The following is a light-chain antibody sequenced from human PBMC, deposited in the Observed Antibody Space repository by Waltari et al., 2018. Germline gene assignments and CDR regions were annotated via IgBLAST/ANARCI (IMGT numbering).Light chain of an antibody. CDR3: MQAKKFPWT. V-gene: IGKV2-24*01. CDR1: QSLVHCDGNTY. J-gene: IGKJ1*01. Sequence: DIVMTQTPVPSPVTLGQTAYISCRSSQSLVHCDGNTYLSWLQQRPGQPPRLLIYKISNRVSGVPDRFSGSGAGTDFTLKISSVEAEDVGVYYCMQAKKFPWTFGQGTKVEI. CDR2: KIS.